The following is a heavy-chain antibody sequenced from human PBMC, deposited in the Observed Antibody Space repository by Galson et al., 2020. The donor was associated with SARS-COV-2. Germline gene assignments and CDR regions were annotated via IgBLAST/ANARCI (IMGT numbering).Heavy chain of an antibody. CDR2: IYSGGST. J-gene: IGHJ6*02. D-gene: IGHD2-15*01. Sequence: QLGESLKISCAASGFTFSSYGMHWVRQAPGKGLEWVSVIYSGGSTYYADSVKGRFTISRDNSKNTLYLQMNSLRAEDTAVYYCARDLEVAGGMDVWGQGTTVTVSS. V-gene: IGHV3-NL1*01. CDR3: ARDLEVAGGMDV. CDR1: GFTFSSYG.